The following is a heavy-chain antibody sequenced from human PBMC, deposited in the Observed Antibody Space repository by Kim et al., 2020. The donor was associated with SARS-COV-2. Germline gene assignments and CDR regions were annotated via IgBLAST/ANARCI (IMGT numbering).Heavy chain of an antibody. CDR2: IYHTGRT. V-gene: IGHV4-4*02. J-gene: IGHJ4*02. D-gene: IGHD3-9*01. Sequence: SDTLSLTCAVTGDSVSGDNWWAWVRQPPGKGLEWLGEIYHTGRTEYNPSLRSRITISVDKSKNQFSLKLTSVTAADTAIYYCTSTSFFYFPHWGQGTLVTVSS. CDR3: TSTSFFYFPH. CDR1: GDSVSGDNW.